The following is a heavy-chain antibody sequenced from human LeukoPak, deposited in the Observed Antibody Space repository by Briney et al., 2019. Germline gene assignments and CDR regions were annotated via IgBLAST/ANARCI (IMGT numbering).Heavy chain of an antibody. CDR3: ARDGVKGGYNPHWYFDL. Sequence: ASVKVSCKASGGTFSSYAISWVRQAPGQGLEWMGGIIPIFGTANYAQKFQGRVTITTDESTSTAYMELSSLRSEDTAVYYCARDGVKGGYNPHWYFDLWGRDTLVTVSS. D-gene: IGHD5-24*01. CDR1: GGTFSSYA. J-gene: IGHJ2*01. CDR2: IIPIFGTA. V-gene: IGHV1-69*05.